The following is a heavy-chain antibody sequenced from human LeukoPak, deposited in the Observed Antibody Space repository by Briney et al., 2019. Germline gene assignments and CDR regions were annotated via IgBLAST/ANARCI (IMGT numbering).Heavy chain of an antibody. V-gene: IGHV3-7*01. CDR1: GFTFSDYW. Sequence: GGSLRLSCAASGFTFSDYWMNWVRQAPGKGLGWVANIDQDGGGKYYLDSVKGRFTISRDNAKNSLYLQIDSLRAEDTAVYYCARGDWAPFDYWGQGSLLTVSS. CDR3: ARGDWAPFDY. J-gene: IGHJ4*02. D-gene: IGHD2-21*02. CDR2: IDQDGGGK.